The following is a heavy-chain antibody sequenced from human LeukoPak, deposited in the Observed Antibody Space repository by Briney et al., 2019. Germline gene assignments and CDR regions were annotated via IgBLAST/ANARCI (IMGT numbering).Heavy chain of an antibody. J-gene: IGHJ4*02. V-gene: IGHV3-15*01. CDR1: GFTFSNAW. CDR2: IKSKTDGGTT. CDR3: IPYYDSSGYRQYYFDY. D-gene: IGHD3-22*01. Sequence: PGGSLRLSCAASGFTFSNAWMSWVRQAPGKGLEWVGRIKSKTDGGTTDYAAPVKGRFTISRDDSKNTLYLQMNSLKTEDTAVYYCIPYYDSSGYRQYYFDYWGQGTLVTVSS.